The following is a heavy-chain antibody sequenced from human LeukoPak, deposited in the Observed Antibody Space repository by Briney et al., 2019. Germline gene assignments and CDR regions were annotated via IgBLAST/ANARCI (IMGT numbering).Heavy chain of an antibody. Sequence: GASVKVSCKASGYTFTSYYMHWVRQAPGQGLEWMGIINPSGGSTNYAQKFQGRVTMTRDTSTSTVYMELSSLRSEDTAVYYCARDPYYYDSSGYYGHYDYWGQGTLVTVSS. CDR1: GYTFTSYY. CDR2: INPSGGST. D-gene: IGHD3-22*01. V-gene: IGHV1-46*01. CDR3: ARDPYYYDSSGYYGHYDY. J-gene: IGHJ4*02.